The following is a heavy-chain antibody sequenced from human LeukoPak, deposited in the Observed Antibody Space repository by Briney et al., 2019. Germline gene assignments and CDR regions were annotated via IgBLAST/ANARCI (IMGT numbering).Heavy chain of an antibody. Sequence: GGSLRLSCAASGFTFSSYAMSWVHQAPGKGLEWVSVVSDGGGTTYYADSVKGRFTISRDNSKNTLYLQMNSLRVEDTAVYYCVSSFDYLSPLDYWGQGTLVTVSS. CDR1: GFTFSSYA. J-gene: IGHJ4*02. CDR3: VSSFDYLSPLDY. V-gene: IGHV3-23*01. D-gene: IGHD3-16*01. CDR2: VSDGGGTT.